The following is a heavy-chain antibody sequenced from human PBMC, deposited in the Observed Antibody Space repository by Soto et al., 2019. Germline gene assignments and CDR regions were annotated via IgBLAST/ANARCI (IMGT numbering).Heavy chain of an antibody. J-gene: IGHJ3*01. D-gene: IGHD2-21*01. Sequence: PGGSLRLSCAASGFTFSRSIMHWVRQAPGKGLEWIATISSTSTNIYYADSVKGRFIISRDNPKNSLYLQMNSLRAEDMAVYFCARGIGSSSLVTFDVWGQGTMVTVSS. CDR3: ARGIGSSSLVTFDV. CDR2: ISSTSTNI. V-gene: IGHV3-21*01. CDR1: GFTFSRSI.